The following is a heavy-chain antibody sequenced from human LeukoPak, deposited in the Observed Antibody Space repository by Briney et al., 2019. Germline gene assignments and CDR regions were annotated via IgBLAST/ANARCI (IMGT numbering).Heavy chain of an antibody. D-gene: IGHD6-6*01. CDR3: ARTAARRFDY. Sequence: ASVKVSCKASGYTFTGYYMHWVRQPPGQGLEWMGRINPNSGGTNYAQRFQGRVTMTRDTSTSTVYMELSSLRSDDTAVYYCARTAARRFDYWGQGTLVTVSS. V-gene: IGHV1-2*06. CDR1: GYTFTGYY. CDR2: INPNSGGT. J-gene: IGHJ4*02.